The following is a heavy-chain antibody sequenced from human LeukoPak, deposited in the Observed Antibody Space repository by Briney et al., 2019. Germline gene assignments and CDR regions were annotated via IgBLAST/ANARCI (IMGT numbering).Heavy chain of an antibody. Sequence: GASLRLSCAASGFTFSSYAMHWVRQAPGKGLEWVAVISYDGSNKYYADSVKGRFTISRDNSKNTLYLQMNSPRAEDTAVYYCARESSSGWQPFDYWGQGTLVTVSS. CDR1: GFTFSSYA. V-gene: IGHV3-30*04. D-gene: IGHD6-19*01. CDR2: ISYDGSNK. CDR3: ARESSSGWQPFDY. J-gene: IGHJ4*02.